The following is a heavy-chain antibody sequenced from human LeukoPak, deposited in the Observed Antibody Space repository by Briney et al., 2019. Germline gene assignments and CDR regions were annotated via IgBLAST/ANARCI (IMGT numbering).Heavy chain of an antibody. Sequence: VASVMVSCKASGGTFSSYAISWVRQAPGQGLEWMGGIIPIFGTANYAQKFQGRVTITADESTSTAYMELSSLRSEDTAVYYRARGNWNDVDYWGQGTLVTVSS. J-gene: IGHJ4*02. V-gene: IGHV1-69*13. CDR1: GGTFSSYA. CDR2: IIPIFGTA. CDR3: ARGNWNDVDY. D-gene: IGHD1-1*01.